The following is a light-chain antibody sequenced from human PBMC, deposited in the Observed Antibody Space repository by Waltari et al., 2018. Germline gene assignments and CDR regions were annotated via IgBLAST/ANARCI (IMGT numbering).Light chain of an antibody. CDR1: QSISSW. CDR2: KAS. J-gene: IGKJ1*01. Sequence: DIQMTKSPSPLSASVGARVTITCRASQSISSWLAWYQQKPGKAPKLLIYKASSLESGVPSRFSGSGSGTEFTLTISSLQPDDFATYYCQQYNSYSPTFGQGTRVEIK. CDR3: QQYNSYSPT. V-gene: IGKV1-5*03.